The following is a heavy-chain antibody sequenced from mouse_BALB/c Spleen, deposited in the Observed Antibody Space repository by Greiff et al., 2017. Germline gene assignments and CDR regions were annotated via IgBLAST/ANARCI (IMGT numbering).Heavy chain of an antibody. V-gene: IGHV2-5-1*01. J-gene: IGHJ3*01. CDR1: GFSLTSYG. D-gene: IGHD2-1*01. CDR3: AKNRYGNYVWFAY. CDR2: IWRGGST. Sequence: VQLQQSGPSLVQPSQSLSITCTVSGFSLTSYGVHWVRQSPGKGLEWLGVIWRGGSTDYNAAFMSRLSITKDNSKSQVFFKMNSLQADDTAIYYCAKNRYGNYVWFAYWGQGTLVTVSA.